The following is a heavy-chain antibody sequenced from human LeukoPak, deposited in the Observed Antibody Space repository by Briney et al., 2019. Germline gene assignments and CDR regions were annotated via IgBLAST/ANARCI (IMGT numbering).Heavy chain of an antibody. J-gene: IGHJ3*02. Sequence: SETLSLTCTVSGYSISSGYYWGWIRQPPGKGLEWIGSIYHSGSTYYNPSLKSRVTISVDRSKNQFSLKLSSVTAADTAVYYCARILGGEGFLEWLPHTGAFDIWGQGTMVTVSS. V-gene: IGHV4-38-2*02. D-gene: IGHD3-3*01. CDR3: ARILGGEGFLEWLPHTGAFDI. CDR1: GYSISSGYY. CDR2: IYHSGST.